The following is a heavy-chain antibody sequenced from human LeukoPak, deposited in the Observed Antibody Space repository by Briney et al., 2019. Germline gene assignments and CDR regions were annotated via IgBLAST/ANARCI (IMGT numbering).Heavy chain of an antibody. J-gene: IGHJ3*02. CDR1: GFTFSSYW. D-gene: IGHD6-13*01. CDR3: ARVGYSSSWHSGSAFDI. Sequence: GGSLRLSCAASGFTFSSYWMSWVRQAPGKGLEWVANIKQDGSEKYYVDSVKGRFTISRDNAKNSLYLQMNSLTAEDTAVYYCARVGYSSSWHSGSAFDIWGQGTMVIVSS. V-gene: IGHV3-7*01. CDR2: IKQDGSEK.